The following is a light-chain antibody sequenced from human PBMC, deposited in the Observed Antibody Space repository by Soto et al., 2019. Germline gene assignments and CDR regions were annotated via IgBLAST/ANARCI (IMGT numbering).Light chain of an antibody. CDR2: VAS. J-gene: IGKJ2*01. CDR1: QSINSY. Sequence: DIQMTQSPSSLSASVGDRVTITCRASQSINSYLNWYQQKPGKAPDLLIYVASSLQSGVPSRFSGSGSGTDFTLTISSLQPEHSATYYCQQSYSVPYTFGQGTKVDIK. CDR3: QQSYSVPYT. V-gene: IGKV1-39*01.